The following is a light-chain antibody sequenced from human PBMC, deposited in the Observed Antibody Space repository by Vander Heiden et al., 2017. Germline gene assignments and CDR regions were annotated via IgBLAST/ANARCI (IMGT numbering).Light chain of an antibody. CDR3: QQYGSSPLYT. V-gene: IGKV3-20*01. CDR1: QSVSSSY. CDR2: GAS. Sequence: STGALSWSPGERATLSCRASQSVSSSYLAWYQQKPGQAPRLLIYGASSRATGIPDRFSGSGSGTDFTLTISRLEPEDFAVYYCQQYGSSPLYTFGQGTKLEIK. J-gene: IGKJ2*01.